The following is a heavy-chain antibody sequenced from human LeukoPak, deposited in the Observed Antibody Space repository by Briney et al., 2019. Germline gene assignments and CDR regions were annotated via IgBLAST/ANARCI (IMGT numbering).Heavy chain of an antibody. Sequence: GGSLRLSCATSGFTFSSYWMSWVRQAPGKGLEWVANIKQDGSEKYYVDSVKGRFTIPRDNAKNSLYLQMNSLRAEDTAVYYCARDKRSGPPDYWGQGTLVTVSS. V-gene: IGHV3-7*01. D-gene: IGHD2-15*01. CDR3: ARDKRSGPPDY. CDR1: GFTFSSYW. CDR2: IKQDGSEK. J-gene: IGHJ4*02.